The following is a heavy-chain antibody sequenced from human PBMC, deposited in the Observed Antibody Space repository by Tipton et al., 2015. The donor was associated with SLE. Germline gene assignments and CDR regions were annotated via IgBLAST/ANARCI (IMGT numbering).Heavy chain of an antibody. CDR2: IYSNGRT. Sequence: TLSLTCAVSGYSISGYYWSWIRQPPGKGLEWIGYIYSNGRTNYNPSLKSRVTISVDTSKNQFSLTLSSVTAADTAVYYCARGVGVVISDFYYYYMDVWGKGTTVTVSS. V-gene: IGHV4-59*01. CDR1: GYSISGYY. CDR3: ARGVGVVISDFYYYYMDV. D-gene: IGHD3-3*01. J-gene: IGHJ6*03.